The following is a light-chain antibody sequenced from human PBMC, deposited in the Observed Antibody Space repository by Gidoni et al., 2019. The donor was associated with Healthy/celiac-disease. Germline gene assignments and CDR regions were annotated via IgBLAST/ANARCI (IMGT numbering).Light chain of an antibody. CDR2: KAS. J-gene: IGKJ1*01. CDR3: QQYNSYSWT. CDR1: QSISSW. Sequence: DIQMTPSPSTLSASVGDRVTITCRASQSISSWLAWYQQKPGKAPKLLIYKASSLESGVPSRFSGSGSGTEFTLTISSRQPDDFATYYCQQYNSYSWTFGQGTKVEIK. V-gene: IGKV1-5*03.